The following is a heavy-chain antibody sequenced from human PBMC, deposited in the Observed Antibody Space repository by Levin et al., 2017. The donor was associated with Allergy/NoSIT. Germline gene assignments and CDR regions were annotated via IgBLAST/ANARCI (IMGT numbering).Heavy chain of an antibody. Sequence: GSLRLSCTISGAFISNYYWSWIRQPPGKGLEWIGFISYSGSTTYNPSLDSRTIISIDLSKNHFSLRLRSVTAADTAVYYCATVPVYGMDVWGQGTTVTVS. V-gene: IGHV4-59*01. CDR3: ATVPVYGMDV. J-gene: IGHJ6*02. CDR2: ISYSGST. CDR1: GAFISNYY. D-gene: IGHD2-8*02.